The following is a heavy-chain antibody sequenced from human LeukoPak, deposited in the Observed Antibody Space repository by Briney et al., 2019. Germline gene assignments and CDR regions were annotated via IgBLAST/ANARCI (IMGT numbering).Heavy chain of an antibody. CDR2: LNQDGSVQ. CDR1: GFTSSHYW. D-gene: IGHD2-8*01. V-gene: IGHV3-7*01. CDR3: ARDHNVADV. Sequence: GGSLRLPCVASGFTSSHYWMTWYRQAPGKGLEWVANLNQDGSVQLDGDSVRGPFTISRDNAKNSVYIQMNSLRVEDTAMYFCARDHNVADVWGRGTKVTVSS. J-gene: IGHJ3*01.